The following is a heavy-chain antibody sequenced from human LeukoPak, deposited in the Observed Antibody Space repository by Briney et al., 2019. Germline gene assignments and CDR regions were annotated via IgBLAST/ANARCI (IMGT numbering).Heavy chain of an antibody. D-gene: IGHD3-10*01. CDR2: ISPGSNTI. J-gene: IGHJ6*03. CDR3: ARRTERVLNLWKGSSYFYMDL. CDR1: GFTFSTNN. Sequence: GGSLRLSCAASGFTFSTNNMHWVRQAPGKGLEWISSISPGSNTIYYADSVRGRFTISRDNAKKLLYLQMSSLRAEDAAVYYCARRTERVLNLWKGSSYFYMDLWGKGTTVTVSS. V-gene: IGHV3-48*01.